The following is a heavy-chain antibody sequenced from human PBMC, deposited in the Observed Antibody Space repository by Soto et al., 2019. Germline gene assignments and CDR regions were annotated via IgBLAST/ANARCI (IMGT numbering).Heavy chain of an antibody. CDR3: ARDARREFNWFDP. CDR2: IYYSGST. V-gene: IGHV4-31*03. D-gene: IGHD6-6*01. CDR1: GGSISSGGYY. Sequence: QVQLQESGPGLVKPSQTLSLTCTVSGGSISSGGYYWSWIRQHPGKGLEWIGYIYYSGSTYYNPSLKSRVTISVDTSKNQFSLKLSSVTAAYTAVYYCARDARREFNWFDPWGQGTLVTVSS. J-gene: IGHJ5*02.